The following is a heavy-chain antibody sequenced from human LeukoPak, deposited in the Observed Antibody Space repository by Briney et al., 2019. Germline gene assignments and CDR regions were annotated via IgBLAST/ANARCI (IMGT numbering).Heavy chain of an antibody. V-gene: IGHV4-34*01. D-gene: IGHD4-17*01. Sequence: SETLSLTCAVYGGSFSGYSWSWIRQPPGKGLEWIGEINHSGSTNYNPSLKSRVTISVDTSKNQFSLKLSSVTAADTAVYYCARPYHDYGDHLYPYWGQGTLVTVSS. CDR2: INHSGST. CDR1: GGSFSGYS. CDR3: ARPYHDYGDHLYPY. J-gene: IGHJ4*02.